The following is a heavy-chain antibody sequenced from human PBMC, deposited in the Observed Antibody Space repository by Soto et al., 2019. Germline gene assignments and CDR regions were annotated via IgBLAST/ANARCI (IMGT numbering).Heavy chain of an antibody. V-gene: IGHV4-4*02. Sequence: SETLSLTCAVSGGSISSNNWWSWVRQPPGKGLEWIGQIYDSGNTDYNPSLKNRVTISVDKSKNQLSLQLSSVTAADTAVYYCARHSGKTQGDWGQGTLVTVSS. J-gene: IGHJ4*02. CDR1: GGSISSNNW. CDR2: IYDSGNT. CDR3: ARHSGKTQGD. D-gene: IGHD3-10*01.